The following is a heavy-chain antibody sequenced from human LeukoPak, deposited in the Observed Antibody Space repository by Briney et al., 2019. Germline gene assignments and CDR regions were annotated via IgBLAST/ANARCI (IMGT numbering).Heavy chain of an antibody. Sequence: SETLSLTCTVSGGAIGSGAYYWSWIRQHPRKGLEWIGYIHYSGSTYYNPSLKSRVTISVDTSKNQFSLKLSSVTAADTAVYYCASAYLIRDAFDIWGQGTMVTVSS. V-gene: IGHV4-31*03. CDR2: IHYSGST. CDR3: ASAYLIRDAFDI. J-gene: IGHJ3*02. CDR1: GGAIGSGAYY. D-gene: IGHD3-16*01.